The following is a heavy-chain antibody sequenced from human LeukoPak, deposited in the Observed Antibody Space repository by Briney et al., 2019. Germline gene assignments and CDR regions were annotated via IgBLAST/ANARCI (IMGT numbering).Heavy chain of an antibody. CDR1: GGSISSHTYY. Sequence: SETLSLTCSVSGGSISSHTYYWSWIRQPPGKGLEWIGEINHSGSTNYDPSLKSRVTISVDTSKNQFSLKLSSVTAADTAVYYCASLAERFGELVDYWGQGTLVTVSS. CDR3: ASLAERFGELVDY. D-gene: IGHD3-10*01. CDR2: INHSGST. V-gene: IGHV4-39*07. J-gene: IGHJ4*02.